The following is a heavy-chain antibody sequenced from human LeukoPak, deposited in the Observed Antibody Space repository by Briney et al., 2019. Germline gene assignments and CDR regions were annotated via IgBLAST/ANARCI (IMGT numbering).Heavy chain of an antibody. CDR2: ISGDGTRT. CDR3: AKGGV. Sequence: GGSLRLSCAASGFSFSSYAMTWARQAPVKGLEWVSAISGDGTRTYYADSVKGRFTISRDNSKNTLYLQMNSLRVEDTALYYCAKGGVWGQGIAVTVSS. J-gene: IGHJ6*02. V-gene: IGHV3-23*01. CDR1: GFSFSSYA.